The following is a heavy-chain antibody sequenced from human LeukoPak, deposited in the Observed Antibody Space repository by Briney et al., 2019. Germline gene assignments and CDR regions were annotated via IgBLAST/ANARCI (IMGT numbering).Heavy chain of an antibody. CDR3: AREDYLCAFHI. Sequence: PSETLSLTCTVSGGSISSYYWSWIRQPPGKGLEWIGYIYYSGSTNYNPSLKSRVTISVDTSKNQFSLKLSSVTAADTAVYYCAREDYLCAFHIWGQGTMVTVSS. CDR1: GGSISSYY. CDR2: IYYSGST. J-gene: IGHJ3*02. D-gene: IGHD2/OR15-2a*01. V-gene: IGHV4-59*01.